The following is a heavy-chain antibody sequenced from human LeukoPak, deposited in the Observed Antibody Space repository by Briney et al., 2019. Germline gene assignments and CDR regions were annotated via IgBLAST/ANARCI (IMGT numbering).Heavy chain of an antibody. CDR3: ARDHDILTGFPNTNWFDP. J-gene: IGHJ5*02. V-gene: IGHV4-4*07. CDR2: IYTSGST. CDR1: GGSISSYY. D-gene: IGHD3-9*01. Sequence: PSETLSLTCTVSGGSISSYYWSWIRQPAGKELEWIGRIYTSGSTNYNPSLKSRVTMSVDTSKNQFSLKLSSVTAADTAVYYCARDHDILTGFPNTNWFDPWGQGTLVTVSS.